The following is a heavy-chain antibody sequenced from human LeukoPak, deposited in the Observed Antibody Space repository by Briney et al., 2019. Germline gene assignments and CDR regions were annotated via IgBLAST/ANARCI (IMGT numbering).Heavy chain of an antibody. J-gene: IGHJ4*02. Sequence: GGSLRLSCAASGFSFSSYTMNWVRQAPGKGLEWVSVISSSSSYIYYADSVKGRFTISRDNAKNALYLQMNSLRVEDTAVYYCARDGRCGGDCYASWGQGTLVTVSS. CDR1: GFSFSSYT. CDR2: ISSSSSYI. D-gene: IGHD2-21*02. CDR3: ARDGRCGGDCYAS. V-gene: IGHV3-21*01.